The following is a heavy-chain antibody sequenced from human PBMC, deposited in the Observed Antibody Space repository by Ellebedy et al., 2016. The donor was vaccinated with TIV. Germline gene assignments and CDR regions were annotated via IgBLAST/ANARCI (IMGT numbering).Heavy chain of an antibody. D-gene: IGHD4-17*01. CDR3: ARWPSGDAPLDY. V-gene: IGHV3-30*03. J-gene: IGHJ4*02. CDR2: ISYDGSNK. Sequence: GESLKISCAASGFTFSSYCMHWVRQAPGKGLEWVAVISYDGSNKYYADSVKGRFTISRDNSKNTLYLQMNSLRAEDTAVYYCARWPSGDAPLDYWGQGTLVTVSS. CDR1: GFTFSSYC.